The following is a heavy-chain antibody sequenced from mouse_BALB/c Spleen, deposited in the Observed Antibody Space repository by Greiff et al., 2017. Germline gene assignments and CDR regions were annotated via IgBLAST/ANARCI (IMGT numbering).Heavy chain of an antibody. CDR3: ARGPSITTVVPFDY. J-gene: IGHJ2*01. V-gene: IGHV3-6*02. CDR2: ISYDGSN. Sequence: VQLKESGPGLVKPSQSLSLTCSVTGYSITSGYYWNWIRQFPGNKLEWMGYISYDGSNNYNPSLKNRISITRDTSKNQFFLKLNSVTTEDTATYDCARGPSITTVVPFDYWGQGTTLTVSS. CDR1: GYSITSGYY. D-gene: IGHD1-1*01.